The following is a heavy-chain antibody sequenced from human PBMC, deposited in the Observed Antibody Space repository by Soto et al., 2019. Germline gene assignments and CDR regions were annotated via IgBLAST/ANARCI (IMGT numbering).Heavy chain of an antibody. J-gene: IGHJ5*02. CDR2: INDDGSST. Sequence: GGSLRLSCAASGFTFIRHWMHWGRQTPGKGPVWVSRINDDGSSTKYADSVKGRFTIARDNAKNTVFLQMSSLRAEDTAVYYCAREVIAATGTIRWFDPWGQGTLVTVSS. D-gene: IGHD6-25*01. V-gene: IGHV3-74*03. CDR3: AREVIAATGTIRWFDP. CDR1: GFTFIRHW.